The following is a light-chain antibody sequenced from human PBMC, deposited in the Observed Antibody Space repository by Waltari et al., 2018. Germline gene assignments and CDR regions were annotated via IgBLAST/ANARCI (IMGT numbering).Light chain of an antibody. CDR3: QQDDAVPYS. Sequence: DIQMTQSPSSLSASLGDRIIITCRASQAIHNYLTWYQQKPGKAPKPLIFSASSVETGIPSRFSGGRSGTHYTLTISSLQPEDFATYYCQQDDAVPYSFGQGTKVEIK. V-gene: IGKV1-33*01. CDR2: SAS. CDR1: QAIHNY. J-gene: IGKJ2*03.